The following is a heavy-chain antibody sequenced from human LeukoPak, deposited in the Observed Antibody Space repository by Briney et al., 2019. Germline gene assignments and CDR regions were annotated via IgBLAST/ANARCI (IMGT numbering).Heavy chain of an antibody. V-gene: IGHV4-39*07. J-gene: IGHJ5*02. Sequence: SETLSLTCTVSGGSISSSSYYWGWIRQPPGKGLEWIGSIYYSGSTYYNPSLKSRVTISVDTSKNQFSLKLGSVTAADTAVYYCARAPHWYDFTFDPWGQGTLVTVSS. CDR3: ARAPHWYDFTFDP. D-gene: IGHD3-3*01. CDR1: GGSISSSSYY. CDR2: IYYSGST.